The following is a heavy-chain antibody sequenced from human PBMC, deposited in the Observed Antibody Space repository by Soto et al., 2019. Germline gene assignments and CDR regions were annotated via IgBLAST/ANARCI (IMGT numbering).Heavy chain of an antibody. CDR3: QSSITASGTGNY. D-gene: IGHD3-10*01. CDR1: GFSFSGST. CDR2: IKSETYSFAT. V-gene: IGHV3-73*02. Sequence: EGQLVESGGGLVQPGGSLKLSCEASGFSFSGSTIHWVRQASGKGLEWVGRIKSETYSFATAYAASVKGRFTVSRDDSENTAYLQMNSLKTEDTAVYYCQSSITASGTGNYWGQGALVTVSS. J-gene: IGHJ4*02.